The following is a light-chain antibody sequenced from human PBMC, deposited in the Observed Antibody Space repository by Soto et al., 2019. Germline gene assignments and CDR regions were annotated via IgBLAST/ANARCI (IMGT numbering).Light chain of an antibody. CDR1: SSDVGGYNY. J-gene: IGLJ1*01. CDR3: SSYTSNSNPYV. Sequence: QSALTQPASVSGSPGQSITISCTGNSSDVGGYNYVSWYQLHPGKAPKLMISEVTNRPSGVSSRFSGSKSGNTASLTISGLQADDEADYYCSSYTSNSNPYVFGTGTKVTVL. V-gene: IGLV2-14*01. CDR2: EVT.